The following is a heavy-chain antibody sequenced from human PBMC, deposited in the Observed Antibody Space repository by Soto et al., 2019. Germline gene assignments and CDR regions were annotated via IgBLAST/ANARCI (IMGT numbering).Heavy chain of an antibody. Sequence: EVQLVESGGDLVQPGGSLRLSCAASGFTFSGHWMHWVRQVPGKGLEWVSRINTDGGSSADADSVKGRFTISRDNAKNTLYLQMKGLRAEDTAVYYCAREAGYCSRTSCYRRAFDTWGQGTTVTVSS. CDR2: INTDGGSS. V-gene: IGHV3-74*03. D-gene: IGHD2-2*01. J-gene: IGHJ3*02. CDR3: AREAGYCSRTSCYRRAFDT. CDR1: GFTFSGHW.